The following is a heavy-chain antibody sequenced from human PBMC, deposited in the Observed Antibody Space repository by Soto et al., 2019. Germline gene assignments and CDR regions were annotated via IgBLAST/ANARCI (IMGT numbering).Heavy chain of an antibody. CDR1: GDSMATGGHY. D-gene: IGHD3-16*01. CDR2: VYYSGAT. CDR3: ARDKDLQPTVWGF. J-gene: IGHJ4*02. V-gene: IGHV4-31*03. Sequence: PSETLSLTCTVSGDSMATGGHYYNWIRQVPGKGLEWIGYVYYSGATHYTPSLRARATISRDTPKNQFSLRLISVTAADTALYYCARDKDLQPTVWGFWGQGIQVTVSS.